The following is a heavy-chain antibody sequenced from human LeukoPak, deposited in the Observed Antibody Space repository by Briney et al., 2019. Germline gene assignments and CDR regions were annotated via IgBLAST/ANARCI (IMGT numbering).Heavy chain of an antibody. CDR2: THPVSGDT. CDR3: ARMTHTLGATYSHFDY. Sequence: ASVKVSCKASGYPFTNFYVHWVRLAPGQGLEWLGWTHPVSGDTIYAQKFQGRVTMTRDTSISAAYMELTSLTSDDTAVYYCARMTHTLGATYSHFDYWGQGTLVTVSS. CDR1: GYPFTNFY. V-gene: IGHV1-2*02. D-gene: IGHD3-16*01. J-gene: IGHJ4*02.